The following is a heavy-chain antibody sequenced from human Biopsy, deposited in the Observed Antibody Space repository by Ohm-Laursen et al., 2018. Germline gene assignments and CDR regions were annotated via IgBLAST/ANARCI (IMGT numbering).Heavy chain of an antibody. Sequence: SSVKVSCKTSGGTFGSNDISWVRQAPGQGLEWMGGIIHHFGATDYAQKFQGRVSITADESTSTVYMELSSLTTEDTAIYYCARGPHSGSHSCFDYWGRGTLVIVSS. J-gene: IGHJ4*02. D-gene: IGHD1-26*01. CDR3: ARGPHSGSHSCFDY. CDR2: IIHHFGAT. CDR1: GGTFGSND. V-gene: IGHV1-69*01.